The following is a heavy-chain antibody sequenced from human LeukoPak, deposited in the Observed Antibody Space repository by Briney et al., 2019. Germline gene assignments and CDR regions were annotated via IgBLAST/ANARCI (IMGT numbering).Heavy chain of an antibody. CDR1: GGTFRSYA. CDR3: ARQRFGDVHAFDV. Sequence: ASVKVSCKASGGTFRSYAISWVRQAPGQGLEWMALITVYNNKTDYAQKFVGRVTVTTDTSTSTAYMELRSLTSDDTAVYYCARQRFGDVHAFDVWGQGTVVSVS. V-gene: IGHV1-18*01. CDR2: ITVYNNKT. J-gene: IGHJ3*01. D-gene: IGHD3-10*01.